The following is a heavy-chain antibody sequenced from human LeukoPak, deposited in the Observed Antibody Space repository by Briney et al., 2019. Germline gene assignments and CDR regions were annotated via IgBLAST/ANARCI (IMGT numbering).Heavy chain of an antibody. J-gene: IGHJ4*02. D-gene: IGHD3-22*01. Sequence: SVKVSCTASGGTFSSYAISWVRQAPGQGLEWMGRIIPILGIANYAQKFQGRVTITADKSTSTAYMELSSLRSEDTAVYYCARVVPIDSSGYYYSFDYWGQGTLVTVSS. CDR2: IIPILGIA. CDR1: GGTFSSYA. V-gene: IGHV1-69*04. CDR3: ARVVPIDSSGYYYSFDY.